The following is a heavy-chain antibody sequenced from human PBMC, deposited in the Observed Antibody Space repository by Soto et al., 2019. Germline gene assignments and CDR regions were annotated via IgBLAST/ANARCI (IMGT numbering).Heavy chain of an antibody. V-gene: IGHV4-31*03. CDR2: IYYSGST. Sequence: PSETLSLTCTVSGGSISSGGYYWSWIRQHPGKGLEWIGYIYYSGSTYYNPSLKSRVTISTDTSKRQFSLKLTSVTAADTAVYYCARMNTSPRKSIDFWGPGILVTLSS. D-gene: IGHD1-26*01. CDR1: GGSISSGGYY. CDR3: ARMNTSPRKSIDF. J-gene: IGHJ4*02.